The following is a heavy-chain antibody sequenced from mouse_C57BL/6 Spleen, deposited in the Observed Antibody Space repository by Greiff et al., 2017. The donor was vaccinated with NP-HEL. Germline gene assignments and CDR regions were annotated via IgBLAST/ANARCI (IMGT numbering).Heavy chain of an antibody. CDR2: IYPGDGDT. CDR1: GYAFSSSW. Sequence: QVQLQQSGPELVKPGASVKISCKASGYAFSSSWMNWVKQRPGKGLEWIGRIYPGDGDTNYNGKFKGKATLTADKSSSTAYMQLSSLTSEDSAVYCCARQEALYWYFDVWGTGTTVTVSS. V-gene: IGHV1-82*01. CDR3: ARQEALYWYFDV. J-gene: IGHJ1*03.